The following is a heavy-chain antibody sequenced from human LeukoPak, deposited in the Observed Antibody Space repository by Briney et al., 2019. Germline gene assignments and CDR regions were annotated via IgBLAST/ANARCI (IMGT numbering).Heavy chain of an antibody. CDR3: ARSDGYSSGWPLD. CDR2: INPNSGGT. Sequence: GASVKVSCKASGYTFTGYYMHWVRQAPGQGLEWMGWINPNSGGTIYAQKFQGRVTMTRDTSISSAYMELSRLRSDDTAVFYCARSDGYSSGWPLDWGQGTLVTVSS. J-gene: IGHJ4*02. D-gene: IGHD6-19*01. V-gene: IGHV1-2*02. CDR1: GYTFTGYY.